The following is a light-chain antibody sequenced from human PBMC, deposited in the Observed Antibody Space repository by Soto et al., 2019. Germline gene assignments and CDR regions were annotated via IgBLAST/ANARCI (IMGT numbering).Light chain of an antibody. CDR1: QSVSGW. V-gene: IGKV1-5*01. J-gene: IGKJ5*01. CDR2: DAS. Sequence: DIQMTQSPSTLSASVGDRVTVTCRASQSVSGWLAWYQQKPGKAPKLLIYDASSLESGVPSRFSGSGSGTEFTLTISRLQPDDFATFYCQQYNSYRMGINCGQGKRREIK. CDR3: QQYNSYRMGIN.